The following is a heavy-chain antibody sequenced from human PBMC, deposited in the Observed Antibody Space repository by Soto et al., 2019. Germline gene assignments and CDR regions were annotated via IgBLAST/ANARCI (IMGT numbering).Heavy chain of an antibody. Sequence: QVQLVQSGAEVKKPGSSVKVSCKASGGTFSSYAISWVRQAPGQGLEWMGGIIPIFGTANYAQKFQGRVTITAGESTSTAYMELSSLRSEDTAVYYCASQLTMVRVNWFAPWGQGALVTVPS. CDR1: GGTFSSYA. D-gene: IGHD3-10*01. CDR2: IIPIFGTA. J-gene: IGHJ5*02. CDR3: ASQLTMVRVNWFAP. V-gene: IGHV1-69*01.